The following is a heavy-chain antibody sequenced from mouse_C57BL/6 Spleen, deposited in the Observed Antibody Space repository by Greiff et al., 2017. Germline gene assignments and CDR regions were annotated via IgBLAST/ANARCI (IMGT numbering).Heavy chain of an antibody. Sequence: EVKLVESGEGLVKPGGSLKLSCAASGFTFSSYAMSWVRQTPEKRLEWVAYISSGGDYISSADTVKGRFSISRDNARNTLYLQMSSLKSEDTAMYYCTRDSSGYVFDYWGQGTTLTVSS. CDR3: TRDSSGYVFDY. J-gene: IGHJ2*01. CDR2: ISSGGDYI. D-gene: IGHD3-2*02. CDR1: GFTFSSYA. V-gene: IGHV5-9-1*02.